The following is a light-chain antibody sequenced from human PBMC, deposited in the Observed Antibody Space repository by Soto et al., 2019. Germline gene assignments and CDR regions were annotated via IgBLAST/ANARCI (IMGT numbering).Light chain of an antibody. Sequence: EIVLTQSPGTLSLSPGERATLSCRASQSVISTYLAWYQQKPGQAPRLLIYGASTRATGIPARFSGSGSGTEFTLTISSLQSEDFAVYYCQQYNNWWTFGQGTKVDIK. CDR2: GAS. J-gene: IGKJ1*01. CDR1: QSVISTY. V-gene: IGKV3-15*01. CDR3: QQYNNWWT.